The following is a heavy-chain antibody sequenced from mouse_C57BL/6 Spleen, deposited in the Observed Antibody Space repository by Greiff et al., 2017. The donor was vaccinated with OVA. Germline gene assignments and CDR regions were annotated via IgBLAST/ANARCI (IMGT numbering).Heavy chain of an antibody. CDR1: GFNIKNTY. D-gene: IGHD1-1*01. CDR2: IDPANGNT. V-gene: IGHV14-3*01. J-gene: IGHJ4*01. Sequence: VQLKESVAELVRPGASVKLSCTASGFNIKNTYMHWVKQRPEQGLEWIGRIDPANGNTKYAPKFQGKATITAYTSSKTAYLQLSSLTSEDTAIYYCARSPFYYGSSLPDYYAMDYWGQGTSVTVSS. CDR3: ARSPFYYGSSLPDYYAMDY.